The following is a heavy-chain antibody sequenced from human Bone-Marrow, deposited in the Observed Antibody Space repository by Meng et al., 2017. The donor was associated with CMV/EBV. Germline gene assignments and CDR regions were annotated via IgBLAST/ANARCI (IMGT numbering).Heavy chain of an antibody. D-gene: IGHD3-22*01. CDR1: GFTFSDYY. Sequence: GESLKISCAASGFTFSDYYMSWIRQAPGKGLEWVSYISSSGSTIYYADSVKGRFTISRDNAKNSLYLQMSSLRVEDTAVYYCASKESYFYDSNYYGMDVWGQGTTVTVSS. CDR3: ASKESYFYDSNYYGMDV. V-gene: IGHV3-11*04. J-gene: IGHJ6*02. CDR2: ISSSGSTI.